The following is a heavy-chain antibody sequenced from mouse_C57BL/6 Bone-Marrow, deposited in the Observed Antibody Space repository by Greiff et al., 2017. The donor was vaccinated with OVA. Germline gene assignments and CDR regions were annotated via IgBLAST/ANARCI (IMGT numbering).Heavy chain of an antibody. CDR2: INPSSGYT. CDR1: GYTFTSYT. V-gene: IGHV1-4*01. CDR3: ARGPLDY. J-gene: IGHJ2*01. Sequence: VMLVESGAELARPGASVKMSCKASGYTFTSYTMHWVKQRPGQGLEWIGYINPSSGYTKYNQKFKDKATLTADKSSSTAYMQLSSLTSEDSAVYYCARGPLDYWGQGTTLTVSS.